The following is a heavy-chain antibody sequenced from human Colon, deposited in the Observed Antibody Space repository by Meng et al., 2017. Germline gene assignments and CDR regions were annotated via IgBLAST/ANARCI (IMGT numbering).Heavy chain of an antibody. CDR2: IRGGSSDDT. J-gene: IGHJ4*02. V-gene: IGHV3-23*01. Sequence: GESLKISCAASGFTFATYGMNWVRQAPGKGLEWVSSIRGGSSDDTYYADSVQGRFAISRDNSKNTLYLQMDSLRAEDTAVYYCAKKNTPSTSWFWFDYWGQGTLVTVSS. CDR3: AKKNTPSTSWFWFDY. D-gene: IGHD6-13*01. CDR1: GFTFATYG.